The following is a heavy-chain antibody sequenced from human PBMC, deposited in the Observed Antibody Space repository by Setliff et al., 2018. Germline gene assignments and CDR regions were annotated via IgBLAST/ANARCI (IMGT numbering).Heavy chain of an antibody. D-gene: IGHD5-12*01. CDR3: ARGGTFRYFDF. V-gene: IGHV4-59*02. CDR2: FFYSGDT. CDR1: GASVRSHY. J-gene: IGHJ4*02. Sequence: SETLSLTCTVSGASVRSHYWSWIRQSPEKGLEWIGFFFYSGDTKSNPSLKSRVTMSVDTSKNQFSLKLRSVTAADTAVYYCARGGTFRYFDFWGQGAPVTVSS.